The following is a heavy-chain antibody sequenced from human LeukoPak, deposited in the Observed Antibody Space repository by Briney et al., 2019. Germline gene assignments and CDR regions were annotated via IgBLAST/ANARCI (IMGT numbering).Heavy chain of an antibody. J-gene: IGHJ4*02. CDR3: ARLPMGAVAGTLDY. V-gene: IGHV5-51*01. CDR1: GYSVTSYR. D-gene: IGHD6-19*01. CDR2: IYPGYSDT. Sequence: GESLKISFKGSGYSVTSYRIGPLRQMPGKGLEWMEIIYPGYSDTRYSPSSQGQVTISADNSISTAYLQWSSLKASDTAMYYCARLPMGAVAGTLDYWGQGTLVTVSS.